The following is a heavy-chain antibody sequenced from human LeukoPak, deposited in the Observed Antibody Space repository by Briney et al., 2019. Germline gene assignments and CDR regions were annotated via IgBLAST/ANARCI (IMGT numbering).Heavy chain of an antibody. V-gene: IGHV3-30*18. J-gene: IGHJ4*02. D-gene: IGHD2-2*01. Sequence: GGSLTLSCAGAGFTFSNYGVHWVRQAPGKGLEWLAVISYEGRTMYYADSVKGRFTISRDNSGNTLFLQMNSLSLDDTAVYYCAKEGTAQISTWYDNWGQGTLVTVSS. CDR3: AKEGTAQISTWYDN. CDR1: GFTFSNYG. CDR2: ISYEGRTM.